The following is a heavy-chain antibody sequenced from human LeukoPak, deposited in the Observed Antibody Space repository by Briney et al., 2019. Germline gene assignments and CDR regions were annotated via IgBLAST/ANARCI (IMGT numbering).Heavy chain of an antibody. J-gene: IGHJ4*02. CDR2: ISYDGSNK. Sequence: GRSLRLSCAASGFTFSSYGMHWVRQAPGKGLEWVAVISYDGSNKYYADSVKGRFTISRDNSKNTLYLQMNSLRAEDMAVYYCAKASRAASVAGHFDYWGQGTLVTVSS. V-gene: IGHV3-30*18. D-gene: IGHD6-19*01. CDR3: AKASRAASVAGHFDY. CDR1: GFTFSSYG.